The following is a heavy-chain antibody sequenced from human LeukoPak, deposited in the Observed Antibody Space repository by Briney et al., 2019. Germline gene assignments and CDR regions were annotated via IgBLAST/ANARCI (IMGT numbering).Heavy chain of an antibody. V-gene: IGHV1-69*13. CDR1: GGTFSSYA. J-gene: IGHJ5*02. Sequence: ASVKVSCKASGGTFSSYAISWVRQAPGQGLEWMGGIIPIFGTANYAQKFQGRVTITADESTSTAYMELSSLRSEDQAVYYCARDEPHIVVVPAAIQRPALEPNVYNWFDPWGQGTLVTVSS. D-gene: IGHD2-2*02. CDR3: ARDEPHIVVVPAAIQRPALEPNVYNWFDP. CDR2: IIPIFGTA.